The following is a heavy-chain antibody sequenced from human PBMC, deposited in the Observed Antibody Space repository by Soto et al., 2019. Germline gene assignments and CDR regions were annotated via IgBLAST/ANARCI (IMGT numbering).Heavy chain of an antibody. CDR1: GGTFSSYT. V-gene: IGHV1-69*02. Sequence: QVQLVQSGAEVKKPGSSVKVSCKASGGTFSSYTISWVRQAPGQGLEWMGRIIPILGIANYAQKFQGRVTITADKSTSTAYMELSSLRSEDTAVYYCARSGGSPHDLTDYWGQGTLVTVSS. J-gene: IGHJ4*02. D-gene: IGHD3-10*01. CDR2: IIPILGIA. CDR3: ARSGGSPHDLTDY.